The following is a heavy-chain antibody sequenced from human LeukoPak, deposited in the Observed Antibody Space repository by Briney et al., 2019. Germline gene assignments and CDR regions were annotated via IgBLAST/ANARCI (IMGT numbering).Heavy chain of an antibody. D-gene: IGHD2-2*01. CDR2: IYYSGST. CDR1: GGSISSSSYY. Sequence: SETLSLTCTVSGGSISSSSYYWGWIRQPPGKGLEWIGYIYYSGSTNYNPSLKSRVTISVDTSKNQFSLKLSSVTAADTAVYYCARVIGYCSSTSCYFAFDIWGQGTMVTVSS. CDR3: ARVIGYCSSTSCYFAFDI. V-gene: IGHV4-61*05. J-gene: IGHJ3*02.